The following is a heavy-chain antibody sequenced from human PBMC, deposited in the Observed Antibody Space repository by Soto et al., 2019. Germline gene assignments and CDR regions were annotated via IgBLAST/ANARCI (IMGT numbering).Heavy chain of an antibody. D-gene: IGHD5-18*01. V-gene: IGHV1-69*01. Sequence: QVQLVQSGAEVKKPGSSVKVSCKASGGTFSSYAISWVRQAPGQGLEWMGGLIPIFGTANYAQQFQCRVTITADESTSTAYIELSSLRSEDTAVYYCARRYNVDTAMVLSYWGQGTLCTVSS. CDR1: GGTFSSYA. CDR2: LIPIFGTA. CDR3: ARRYNVDTAMVLSY. J-gene: IGHJ4*02.